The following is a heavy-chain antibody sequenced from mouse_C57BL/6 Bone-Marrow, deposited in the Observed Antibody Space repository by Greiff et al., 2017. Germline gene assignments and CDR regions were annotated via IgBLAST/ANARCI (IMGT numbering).Heavy chain of an antibody. CDR1: GYTFTSYW. D-gene: IGHD2-5*01. Sequence: VQLQQPGAELVKPGASVKMSCKASGYTFTSYWITWVKQRPGQCLEWIGDIYPGSGSTNYNEKFKSKATLPVDPSSSTAYMKLSSLTSEDSAVYYGARAGYSNYGDYWYQGTTLTVSS. J-gene: IGHJ2*01. V-gene: IGHV1-55*01. CDR2: IYPGSGST. CDR3: ARAGYSNYGDY.